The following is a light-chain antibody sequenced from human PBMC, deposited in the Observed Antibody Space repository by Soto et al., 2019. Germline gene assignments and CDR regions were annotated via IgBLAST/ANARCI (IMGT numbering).Light chain of an antibody. V-gene: IGKV1-39*01. CDR2: GTS. J-gene: IGKJ4*01. Sequence: EIRLTQSPPSLSAAGGDRVTITSRASQSISTYLNWFQKKPGKGPKLLIYGTSTLVSGVPSRFSGSGSGTDFTLTISSLQPQYSATYYCQQAYSNIVTFGGGTKVEI. CDR1: QSISTY. CDR3: QQAYSNIVT.